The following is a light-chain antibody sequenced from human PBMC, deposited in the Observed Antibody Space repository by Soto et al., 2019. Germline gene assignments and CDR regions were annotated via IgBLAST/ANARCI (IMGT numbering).Light chain of an antibody. CDR3: QKYNSVPFT. J-gene: IGKJ3*01. Sequence: VDRVTITCRASQAIRNNLAWYQQKPGKVPKVLIYAASTLQSGVPSRFSGSGSGTDFTLTINSLQPEDVATYYCQKYNSVPFTFGPGTKVDIK. V-gene: IGKV1-27*01. CDR1: QAIRNN. CDR2: AAS.